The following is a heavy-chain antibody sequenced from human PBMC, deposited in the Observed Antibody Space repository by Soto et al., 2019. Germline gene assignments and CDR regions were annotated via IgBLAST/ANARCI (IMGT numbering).Heavy chain of an antibody. J-gene: IGHJ4*02. CDR2: IYYSGST. CDR3: ARGRSYYGYFDY. V-gene: IGHV4-31*03. CDR1: GGSISSGGYY. Sequence: SETLSLTCTVSGGSISSGGYYWIWIRQHPGKGLEWIGYIYYSGSTYYNPSLKSRVTISVDTSKNQFSLKLSSVTAADTAVYYCARGRSYYGYFDYWGQGTLVTVSS. D-gene: IGHD1-26*01.